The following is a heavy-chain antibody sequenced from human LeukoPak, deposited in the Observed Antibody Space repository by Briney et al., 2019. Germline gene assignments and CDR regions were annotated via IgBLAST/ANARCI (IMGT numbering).Heavy chain of an antibody. CDR1: GGSISSGGYY. CDR2: IYYSGST. Sequence: SETLSLTCTVSGGSISSGGYYWSWICQHPGEGLEWIGYIYYSGSTYYNPSLKSRVTISVDTSKNQFSLKLSSVTAADTAVYYCARVVWVTTLTFDYWGQGTLVTVSS. CDR3: ARVVWVTTLTFDY. V-gene: IGHV4-31*03. D-gene: IGHD4-17*01. J-gene: IGHJ4*02.